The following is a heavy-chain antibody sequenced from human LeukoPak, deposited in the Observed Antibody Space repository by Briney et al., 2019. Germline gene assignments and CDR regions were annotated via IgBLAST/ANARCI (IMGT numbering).Heavy chain of an antibody. CDR2: IRFDGSHK. V-gene: IGHV3-30*02. CDR1: GLNFRNYA. Sequence: GGSLRLSCAASGLNFRNYAMHWVRQAPGKEPEWVALIRFDGSHKYYADSVKGRFTISRDNSRDTLSLQMSSLRAEDTAVYYCTRSAYCTGGTCYSKTFDYWGQGTLVTASS. CDR3: TRSAYCTGGTCYSKTFDY. D-gene: IGHD2-15*01. J-gene: IGHJ4*02.